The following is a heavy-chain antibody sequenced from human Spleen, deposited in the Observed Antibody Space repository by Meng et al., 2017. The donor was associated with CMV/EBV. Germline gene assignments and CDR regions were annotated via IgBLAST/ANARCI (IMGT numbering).Heavy chain of an antibody. V-gene: IGHV5-51*01. Sequence: KVSCKGSGYSFTNYWIVWVRQMPGKGLESMGIIYPGDSDTRYSPSFQGQVTISADRSISTAYLQWSSLKASDTAMYYCARRRYHDDRGYYYEGGSDIDYWGQGTLVTVSS. J-gene: IGHJ4*02. CDR1: GYSFTNYW. CDR3: ARRRYHDDRGYYYEGGSDIDY. CDR2: IYPGDSDT. D-gene: IGHD3-22*01.